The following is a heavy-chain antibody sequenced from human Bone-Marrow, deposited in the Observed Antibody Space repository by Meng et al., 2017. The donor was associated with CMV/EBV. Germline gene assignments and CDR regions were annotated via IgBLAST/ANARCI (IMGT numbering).Heavy chain of an antibody. D-gene: IGHD3-22*01. CDR3: AKGRYYDSSGSLGSDY. CDR2: INSDGSST. J-gene: IGHJ4*02. V-gene: IGHV3-74*01. Sequence: GGSLRLSCAASGFTFSSYWMHWVRQAPGKGLVWVSRINSDGSSTSYADSVKGRFTISRDNAKNTLYLQMNSLRAEDTAVYYCAKGRYYDSSGSLGSDYWGQGTLVTV. CDR1: GFTFSSYW.